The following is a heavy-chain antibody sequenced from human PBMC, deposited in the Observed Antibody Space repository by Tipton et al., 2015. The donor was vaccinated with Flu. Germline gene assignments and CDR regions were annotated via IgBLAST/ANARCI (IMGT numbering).Heavy chain of an antibody. Sequence: TLSLTCTVSGGSVSSGSYYWSWIRQPPGKGLEWIGYIYYTGSTKYSPSLKSRVTMSVDMSKNQFSLKLSSVTAADTAVYYCASGATITSDHYYYAMDVWGQGTTVTVSS. J-gene: IGHJ6*02. CDR3: ASGATITSDHYYYAMDV. D-gene: IGHD5-12*01. V-gene: IGHV4-61*01. CDR2: IYYTGST. CDR1: GGSVSSGSYY.